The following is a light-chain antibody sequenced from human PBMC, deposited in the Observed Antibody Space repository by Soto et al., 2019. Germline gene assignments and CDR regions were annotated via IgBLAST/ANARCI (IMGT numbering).Light chain of an antibody. V-gene: IGKV1-5*03. J-gene: IGKJ4*01. CDR2: QAS. CDR3: QQYGGYPLT. Sequence: DIQMTQSPSTLSASVGDRVIITCRASQSISTWLAWYQQKPGKTPNLLVYQASSLESGVPSRFSGSGSGTDFTLTISSLQPEDVANYYCQQYGGYPLTFGGGTKVEI. CDR1: QSISTW.